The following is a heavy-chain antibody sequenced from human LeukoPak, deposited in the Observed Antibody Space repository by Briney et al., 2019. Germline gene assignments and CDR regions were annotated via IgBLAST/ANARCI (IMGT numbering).Heavy chain of an antibody. J-gene: IGHJ3*02. D-gene: IGHD4-23*01. CDR1: GYTFTSYG. CDR3: ARDRKLNYGGNPESAFDI. Sequence: ASVKVSCKASGYTFTSYGISWVRQAPGQGLEWMGWISAYNGKINYAQKLQGRVTMTTDTSTSTAYMELRSLRSDDTAVYYCARDRKLNYGGNPESAFDIWGQGTMVTVSS. CDR2: ISAYNGKI. V-gene: IGHV1-18*01.